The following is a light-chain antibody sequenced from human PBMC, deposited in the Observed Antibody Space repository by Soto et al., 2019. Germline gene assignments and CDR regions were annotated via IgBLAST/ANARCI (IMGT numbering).Light chain of an antibody. V-gene: IGKV1-8*01. CDR2: AAS. J-gene: IGKJ1*01. Sequence: AVLLTQSPSSFSASTGDRATITCRASQDIHNYLACYQQFPCKTPKLLLYAASILQTGVRPRFSASGSGTDFSLTIDGLQSEDFATYFCQHYYNYPWTFGQGPTV. CDR1: QDIHNY. CDR3: QHYYNYPWT.